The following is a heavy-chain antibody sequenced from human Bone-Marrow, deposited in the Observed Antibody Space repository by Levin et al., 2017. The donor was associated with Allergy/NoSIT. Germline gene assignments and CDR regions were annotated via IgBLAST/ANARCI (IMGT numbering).Heavy chain of an antibody. J-gene: IGHJ4*02. CDR3: TRVYTGSAFEH. D-gene: IGHD1-26*01. CDR2: ISYYGST. CDR1: GGSITTSPYY. V-gene: IGHV4-39*07. Sequence: PSEILSLTCTVSGGSITTSPYYWGWIRQAPGKGLEWIASISYYGSTHYNSSLQSRVTISRDTSKNQFSLTLSSVTAADTAVYYCTRVYTGSAFEHWGQGTLVTVSS.